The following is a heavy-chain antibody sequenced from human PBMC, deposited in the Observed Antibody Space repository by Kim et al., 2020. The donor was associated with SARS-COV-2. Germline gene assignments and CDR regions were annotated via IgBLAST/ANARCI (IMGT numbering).Heavy chain of an antibody. J-gene: IGHJ4*02. V-gene: IGHV1-3*01. D-gene: IGHD2-21*02. Sequence: FQGRANITRDTSASTAYMELSSLRSEDTAVYYCARDACGGDCYMGGGNDYWGQGTLVTVSS. CDR3: ARDACGGDCYMGGGNDY.